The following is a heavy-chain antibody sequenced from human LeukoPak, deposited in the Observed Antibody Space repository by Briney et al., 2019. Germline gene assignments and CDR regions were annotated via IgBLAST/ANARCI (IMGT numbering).Heavy chain of an antibody. CDR2: IYTSGST. D-gene: IGHD1-1*01. Sequence: SETLSLTCTVSGGSISSGSYYWSWIRQPAGKGLEWIGHIYTSGSTNYNPSLKSRVTISVDTSKNQFSLKLSSVTAADTAVYYCARDLLRVTTDTSPNWFDPWGQGTLVTVSS. J-gene: IGHJ5*02. CDR1: GGSISSGSYY. CDR3: ARDLLRVTTDTSPNWFDP. V-gene: IGHV4-61*09.